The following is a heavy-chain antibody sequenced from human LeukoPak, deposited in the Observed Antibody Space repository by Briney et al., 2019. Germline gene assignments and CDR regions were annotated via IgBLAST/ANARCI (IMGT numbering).Heavy chain of an antibody. CDR3: ARVNYDLWSGFLGSTSAFDI. CDR2: IYYSGST. J-gene: IGHJ3*02. Sequence: PSETLSLTCTVSGGSISSYYWSWIRQPPGKGLEWIGYIYYSGSTNYNPSLKSRVTISVDTSKNQFSLKLSSVTAADTAVYYCARVNYDLWSGFLGSTSAFDIWGQGTMVTVSS. CDR1: GGSISSYY. V-gene: IGHV4-59*01. D-gene: IGHD3-3*01.